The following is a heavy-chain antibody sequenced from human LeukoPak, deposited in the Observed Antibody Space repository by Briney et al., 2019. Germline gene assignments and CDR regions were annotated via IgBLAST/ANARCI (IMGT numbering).Heavy chain of an antibody. J-gene: IGHJ4*02. D-gene: IGHD3-3*01. CDR1: GGSFSGYY. Sequence: PSETLSLTCAVYGGSFSGYYWSWIRQPPGKGLEWIGEINHSGSTNYNPSLKSRVTISVDTSKNQFSLKLSSVTAADTAVYYCARGGRRSGYYHVTHGYWGQGTLVTVSS. CDR2: INHSGST. CDR3: ARGGRRSGYYHVTHGY. V-gene: IGHV4-34*01.